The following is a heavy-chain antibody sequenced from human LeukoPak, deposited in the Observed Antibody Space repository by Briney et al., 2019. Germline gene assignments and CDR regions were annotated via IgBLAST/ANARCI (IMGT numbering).Heavy chain of an antibody. Sequence: GGSLRLSCAASGFTFSNYSMSWVRQAPGKGLEWVSYISSSSSTIYYAPSVKGRFTISRDNAKNSLYLQMNSLRDEDTAVYYCARDRARRELPNFDYWGQGTLVTVSS. J-gene: IGHJ4*02. CDR1: GFTFSNYS. D-gene: IGHD1-7*01. CDR3: ARDRARRELPNFDY. CDR2: ISSSSSTI. V-gene: IGHV3-48*02.